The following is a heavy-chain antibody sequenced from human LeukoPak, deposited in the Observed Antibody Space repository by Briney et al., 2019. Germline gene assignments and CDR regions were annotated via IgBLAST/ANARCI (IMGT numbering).Heavy chain of an antibody. CDR2: INAGNGQK. Sequence: ASVKVSCKASGYTFTSYAIHWVRQAPGQRLEWMGWINAGNGQKKYSQEFQDRVTITRDTSASTAYMELSGLRSEDTAVYYCVSGNYLTFYYYGMDVWGQGTTVTVSS. D-gene: IGHD1-7*01. J-gene: IGHJ6*02. CDR3: VSGNYLTFYYYGMDV. V-gene: IGHV1-3*01. CDR1: GYTFTSYA.